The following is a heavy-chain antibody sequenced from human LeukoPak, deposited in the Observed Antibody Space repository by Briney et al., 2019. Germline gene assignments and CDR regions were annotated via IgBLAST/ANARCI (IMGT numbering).Heavy chain of an antibody. CDR2: INWNSGDI. V-gene: IGHV3-9*01. D-gene: IGHD6-19*01. J-gene: IGHJ3*02. CDR1: GFTFDDYA. Sequence: GGSLRLSCAASGFTFDDYAMHWVRQVPGKGLEWVSGINWNSGDIGYADSVKGRFTISRDNAKSSLYPQMNSLRAEDTAFYYCAKDTDRSSGLDDAFDIWGQGTMVTVSS. CDR3: AKDTDRSSGLDDAFDI.